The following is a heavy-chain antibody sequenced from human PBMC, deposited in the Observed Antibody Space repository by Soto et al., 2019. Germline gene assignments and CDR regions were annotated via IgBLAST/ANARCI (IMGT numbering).Heavy chain of an antibody. V-gene: IGHV1-69*13. CDR1: GGTFSSYA. Sequence: SVKVSCKASGGTFSSYAISWVRQAPGQGLEWMGGIIPIFGTANYAQKFQGRVTITADESTSTAYMELSSLRSEDTAVYYCARGPFSPYNFGKFDYWGQGTLVTVSS. J-gene: IGHJ4*02. CDR3: ARGPFSPYNFGKFDY. CDR2: IIPIFGTA. D-gene: IGHD1-1*01.